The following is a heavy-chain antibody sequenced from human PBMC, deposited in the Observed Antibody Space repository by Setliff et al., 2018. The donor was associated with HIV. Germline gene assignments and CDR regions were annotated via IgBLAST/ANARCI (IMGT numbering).Heavy chain of an antibody. CDR1: GYIFSNYG. CDR2: ISGYNGVT. D-gene: IGHD1-26*01. J-gene: IGHJ5*02. Sequence: GDSVKVSCKASGYIFSNYGFTWVRQAPGQGLEWMGYISGYNGVTHYAQNFQGRVAMTRDTTAYTAYMELTSLRSDDTAVYYCARDVGRGGPGRWVDPWGQGTLVTVSS. CDR3: ARDVGRGGPGRWVDP. V-gene: IGHV1-18*01.